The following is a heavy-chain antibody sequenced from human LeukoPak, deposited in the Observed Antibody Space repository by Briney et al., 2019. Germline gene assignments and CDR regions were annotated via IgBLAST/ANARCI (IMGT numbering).Heavy chain of an antibody. CDR1: GFTFSSYS. V-gene: IGHV3-21*04. J-gene: IGHJ4*02. D-gene: IGHD6-13*01. CDR3: AKKQAAAAGTPFFDY. Sequence: PGGSLRLSCAASGFTFSSYSMNWVRQAPGKGLEWVSSISSSSSYIYYADSVKGRFTISRDNAKNSLYLQMNSLRAEDTAVYYCAKKQAAAAGTPFFDYWGQGTLVTVSS. CDR2: ISSSSSYI.